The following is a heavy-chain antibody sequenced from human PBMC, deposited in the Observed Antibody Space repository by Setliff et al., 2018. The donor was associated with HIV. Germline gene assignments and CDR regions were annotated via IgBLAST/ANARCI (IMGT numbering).Heavy chain of an antibody. V-gene: IGHV3-7*03. Sequence: PGGSLRLSCAASGFTFSKYWMSWVRQAPGKGLEWVANINQDGREKYYVDSLKGRLTISRDNAKNSLYLQMNSLRAEDTAVYYCARDPGSSAFDMWGQGTMVTVSS. CDR1: GFTFSKYW. CDR3: ARDPGSSAFDM. CDR2: INQDGREK. J-gene: IGHJ3*02.